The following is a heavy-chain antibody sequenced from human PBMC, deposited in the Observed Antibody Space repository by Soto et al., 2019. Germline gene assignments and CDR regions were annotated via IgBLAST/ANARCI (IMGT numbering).Heavy chain of an antibody. CDR3: ARDGGLLTASWHYDL. Sequence: QVQLVQSGADVKKPGTSVKVSCKAAGYSFTNYGMYWVRQAPGQGLEWMGMINPRTGSTRYAQKCQDRVTLTRDTSTTTVYMELSTLISDDTAVYYCARDGGLLTASWHYDLWGPGTLVTVSS. D-gene: IGHD2-15*01. J-gene: IGHJ2*01. CDR1: GYSFTNYG. V-gene: IGHV1-46*01. CDR2: INPRTGST.